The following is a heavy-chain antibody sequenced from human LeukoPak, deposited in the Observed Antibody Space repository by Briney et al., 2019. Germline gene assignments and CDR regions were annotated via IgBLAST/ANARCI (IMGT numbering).Heavy chain of an antibody. J-gene: IGHJ3*02. CDR1: GGSISSYY. V-gene: IGHV4-4*07. D-gene: IGHD3-3*01. CDR3: ARDNYAYHFWSGYRGAGAFYI. Sequence: SETLSLNCTVSGGSISSYYWSWIRQPAGKGLEWIGRIYTSGSTNYNPSLKSRVTMSVDTSKNQFSLKLSSVTAADTAVYYCARDNYAYHFWSGYRGAGAFYIWGQGTMVTVSS. CDR2: IYTSGST.